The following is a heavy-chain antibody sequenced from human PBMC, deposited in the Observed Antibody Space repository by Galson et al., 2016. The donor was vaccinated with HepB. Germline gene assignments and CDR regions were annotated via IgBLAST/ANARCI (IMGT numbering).Heavy chain of an antibody. V-gene: IGHV3-13*01. J-gene: IGHJ4*02. CDR1: GFTFSSYD. D-gene: IGHD3-22*01. CDR3: ARAGYHDTRGYYIFDF. Sequence: SLRLSCAASGFTFSSYDMHWVRQSTGKILEWVSAIGTAGDTYYPDSVKGRFTISRENANNSLYLQMNSLRAGDTAVYYCARAGYHDTRGYYIFDFWGRGTLVTVSS. CDR2: IGTAGDT.